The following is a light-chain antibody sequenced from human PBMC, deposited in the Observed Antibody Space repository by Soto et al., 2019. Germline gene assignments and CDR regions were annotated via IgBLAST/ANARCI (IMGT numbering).Light chain of an antibody. V-gene: IGLV2-14*01. CDR1: MSQLNSYND. CDR3: NSSTSGHTFPYV. CDR2: EVS. Sequence: VPSLPSSVTGCTTQSCHISRSGSMSQLNSYNDVAWYLQHPGKAPKLIFFEVSNRPSGISDRFSGSKYGNTDYLTISGLQTEDEVVYYCNSSTSGHTFPYVFGTGPQVTV. J-gene: IGLJ1*01.